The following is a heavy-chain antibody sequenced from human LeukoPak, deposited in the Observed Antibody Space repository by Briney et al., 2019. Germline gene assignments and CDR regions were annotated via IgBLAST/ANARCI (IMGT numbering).Heavy chain of an antibody. CDR2: IGTAGDP. J-gene: IGHJ6*04. CDR1: GFTFSSYD. Sequence: GGSLRLSCAASGFTFSSYDMHWVRHATGKGLEWVSAIGTAGDPYYPGSVKGRFTISRENAKNSLYLQMNTLRAGDTAVYYCARGSLSSGSFYYYGMDVWVKGTTVTVSS. D-gene: IGHD6-19*01. V-gene: IGHV3-13*05. CDR3: ARGSLSSGSFYYYGMDV.